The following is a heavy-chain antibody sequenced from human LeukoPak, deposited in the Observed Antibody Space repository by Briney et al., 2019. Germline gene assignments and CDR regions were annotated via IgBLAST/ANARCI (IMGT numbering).Heavy chain of an antibody. J-gene: IGHJ4*02. CDR3: ARTRYSGSYYYFDY. Sequence: SETLSLTCTVSGGSISSYYWSWIRHPAGKGLEWIGRIYTSGSTNYNPSLKSRVTMSVDTSKNQFSLKLSSVTAADTAVYYCARTRYSGSYYYFDYWGQGTLVTVSS. CDR2: IYTSGST. CDR1: GGSISSYY. V-gene: IGHV4-4*07. D-gene: IGHD1-26*01.